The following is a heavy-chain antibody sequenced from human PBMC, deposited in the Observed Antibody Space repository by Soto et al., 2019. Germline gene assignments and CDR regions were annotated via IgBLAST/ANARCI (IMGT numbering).Heavy chain of an antibody. CDR2: ISWNSGSI. V-gene: IGHV3-9*01. Sequence: GGSLRVSCAASGFIFGDYAMHWGRQAPWKGLEWVSGISWNSGSIGYADSVKGRFTISRDNAKNSLYLQMNSLRAEDTALYYCAKDIELSGWQGNAFDIWGQGTMVTVSS. D-gene: IGHD6-19*01. CDR1: GFIFGDYA. CDR3: AKDIELSGWQGNAFDI. J-gene: IGHJ3*02.